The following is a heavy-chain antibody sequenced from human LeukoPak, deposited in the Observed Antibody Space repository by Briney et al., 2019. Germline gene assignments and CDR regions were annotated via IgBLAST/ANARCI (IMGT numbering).Heavy chain of an antibody. CDR1: GFTFSLFA. V-gene: IGHV3-30*04. Sequence: GGSLRLSCAASGFTFSLFAMHWVRQSPGKGLEWVAAISYDGKDKFYADSVKGRFTISRDNAKNSLYLQMNSLRAEDTAVYYCALGYCSSTSCYGTLDVWGKGTTVTVSS. CDR3: ALGYCSSTSCYGTLDV. CDR2: ISYDGKDK. D-gene: IGHD2-2*01. J-gene: IGHJ6*04.